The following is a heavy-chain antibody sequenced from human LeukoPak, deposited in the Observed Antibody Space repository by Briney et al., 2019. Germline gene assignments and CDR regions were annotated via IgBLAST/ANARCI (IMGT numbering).Heavy chain of an antibody. CDR2: ISGSGGST. V-gene: IGHV3-23*01. D-gene: IGHD2-15*01. CDR3: AKSDIVVVVAARKHAEYFQH. J-gene: IGHJ1*01. Sequence: GGSLRLSCAASGSTFSSYAMSWVRQAPGKGLEWVSAISGSGGSTYYADSVKGRFTISRDNSKNTLYLQMNSLRAEDTAVYYCAKSDIVVVVAARKHAEYFQHWGRGTLVTVSS. CDR1: GSTFSSYA.